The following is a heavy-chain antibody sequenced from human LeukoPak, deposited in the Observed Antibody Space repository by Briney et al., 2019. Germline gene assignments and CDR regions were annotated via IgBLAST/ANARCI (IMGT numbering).Heavy chain of an antibody. CDR2: ISSSSRYI. D-gene: IGHD2-2*01. J-gene: IGHJ4*02. CDR1: GFTFTSYS. V-gene: IGHV3-21*01. CDR3: ARLKLLWSNYFDY. Sequence: GGSLRLSCAASGFTFTSYSMNWVRQAPGRGLEWVSSISSSSRYIYYADSVKGRFTISRDNAKNSLYLQMNSLRAEDTAVYYCARLKLLWSNYFDYWGQGTLVTVSS.